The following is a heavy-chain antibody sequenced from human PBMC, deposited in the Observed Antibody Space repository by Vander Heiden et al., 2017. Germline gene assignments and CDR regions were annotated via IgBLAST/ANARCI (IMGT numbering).Heavy chain of an antibody. CDR1: GYSFTSYW. CDR2: IYPGDSDT. D-gene: IGHD5-12*01. J-gene: IGHJ6*02. Sequence: EVQLVQSGAEVKTPGESLKISCKGSGYSFTSYWIGWVRQMPGKGLEWMGIIYPGDSDTRYSPSFQGQVTISADKSISTAYLQWSSLKASDTAMYYCARHGGRVATTDPVYYYGMDVWGQGTTVTVSS. V-gene: IGHV5-51*01. CDR3: ARHGGRVATTDPVYYYGMDV.